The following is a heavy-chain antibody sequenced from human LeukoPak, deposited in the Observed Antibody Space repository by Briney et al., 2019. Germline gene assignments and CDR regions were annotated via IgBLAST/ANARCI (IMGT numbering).Heavy chain of an antibody. CDR3: ARAYYDILSGYYSN. Sequence: AASVKVSCKASGYTFTSYGISWVRQAPGQGLEWMGWINAYNSNTNYAQKLQGRVTMTTDTSTSTAYMELRSLRSDDTAVYYCARAYYDILSGYYSNWGQGTLVAVSS. CDR2: INAYNSNT. D-gene: IGHD3-9*01. V-gene: IGHV1-18*04. CDR1: GYTFTSYG. J-gene: IGHJ4*02.